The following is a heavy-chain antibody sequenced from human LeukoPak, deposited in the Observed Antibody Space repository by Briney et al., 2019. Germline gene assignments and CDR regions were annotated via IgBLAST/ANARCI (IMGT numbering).Heavy chain of an antibody. CDR2: ISGSGGST. V-gene: IGHV3-23*01. CDR3: ATRKPRGGYFDY. J-gene: IGHJ4*02. Sequence: PGGSLRLSCAASGFTFSNYTMNWVRQAPGKGLEWVSAISGSGGSTYYADSVKGRFTISRDNSKNTLYLQLNSLRAEDTAVYYCATRKPRGGYFDYWGQGTLVTVSS. CDR1: GFTFSNYT. D-gene: IGHD3-10*01.